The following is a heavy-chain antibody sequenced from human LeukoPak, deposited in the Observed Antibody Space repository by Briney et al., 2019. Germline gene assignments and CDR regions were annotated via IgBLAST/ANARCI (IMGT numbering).Heavy chain of an antibody. J-gene: IGHJ5*02. CDR2: IYSGGST. CDR3: ARTFRGGWFDP. Sequence: GGSLRLSCAASGFTVSSNYMSWVRHAPGKGLEWVSVIYSGGSTYYADSVKGRFTISRDNSKNTLYLQMNSLRAEDTAVYYCARTFRGGWFDPWGQGTLVTVSS. V-gene: IGHV3-66*01. D-gene: IGHD3-16*01. CDR1: GFTVSSNY.